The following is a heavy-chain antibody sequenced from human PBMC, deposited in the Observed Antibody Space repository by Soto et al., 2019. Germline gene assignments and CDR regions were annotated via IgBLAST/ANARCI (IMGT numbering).Heavy chain of an antibody. CDR2: IVVGSGNT. Sequence: ASVKVSCKASGFTFTSSAMQWVRQARGQRLEWIGWIVVGSGNTNYAQKFQERVTITRDMSTSTAYMELSSLRSEDTAVYYCAAGVGYYGSGSYYDAFDIWGQGTMVTVSS. J-gene: IGHJ3*02. CDR1: GFTFTSSA. V-gene: IGHV1-58*02. D-gene: IGHD3-10*01. CDR3: AAGVGYYGSGSYYDAFDI.